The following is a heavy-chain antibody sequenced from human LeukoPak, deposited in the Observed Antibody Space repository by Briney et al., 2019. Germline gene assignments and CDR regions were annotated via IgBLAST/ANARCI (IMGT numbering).Heavy chain of an antibody. D-gene: IGHD3-22*01. V-gene: IGHV5-51*01. Sequence: GAPLKISSKGSGSRFTSYWIGWVRKLPGKGLEWMGIIYPGDSDTRYSPSFQGQVTISADKSISTAYLQWSSLKASDTAMYYCARQKPYYYDSSGIVDYWGQGTLVTVSS. CDR1: GSRFTSYW. CDR2: IYPGDSDT. CDR3: ARQKPYYYDSSGIVDY. J-gene: IGHJ4*02.